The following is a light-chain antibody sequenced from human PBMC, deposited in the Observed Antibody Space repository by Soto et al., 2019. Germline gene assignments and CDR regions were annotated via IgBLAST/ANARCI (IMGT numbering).Light chain of an antibody. V-gene: IGLV1-44*01. J-gene: IGLJ1*01. CDR2: SYD. CDR1: SSNLGDNA. CDR3: AAWDASLDGYV. Sequence: QSVLTQPPSASGTPGQRVTISCSTRSSNLGDNAVNWYQHVPGTAPKLLIYSYDQRPSGVPDRFSGSKSGTSASLAISGLQSEDEADYYCAAWDASLDGYVFGTGTKATVL.